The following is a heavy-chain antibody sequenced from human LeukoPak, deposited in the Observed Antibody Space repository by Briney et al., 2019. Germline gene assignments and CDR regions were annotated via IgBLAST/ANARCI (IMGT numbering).Heavy chain of an antibody. CDR3: ARGISSWYKY. V-gene: IGHV3-21*01. D-gene: IGHD6-13*01. CDR1: GFTFRSYS. Sequence: GGSLRLSCVASGFTFRSYSMNYVRQAPRKGVEWGASINNSKSYIYYADSEKGRFTISRDNATISLYLQLNSLRAEDTVVYYCARGISSWYKYGGQGAPVTVSS. CDR2: INNSKSYI. J-gene: IGHJ4*02.